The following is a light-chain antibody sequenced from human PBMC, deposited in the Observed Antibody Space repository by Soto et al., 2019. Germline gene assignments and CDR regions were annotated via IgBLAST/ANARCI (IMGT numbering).Light chain of an antibody. J-gene: IGKJ1*01. CDR3: QQYGSSSWT. CDR2: GAS. CDR1: QSVSSSY. V-gene: IGKV3-20*01. Sequence: EIVLTHAPGTLSLSPVERATLSCSASQSVSSSYLAWYQQKPGQAPRLLIYGASSRATGIPDRFSGSGSGTDFTLTISRLEPEDFAVYYCQQYGSSSWTFGQGTKVDIK.